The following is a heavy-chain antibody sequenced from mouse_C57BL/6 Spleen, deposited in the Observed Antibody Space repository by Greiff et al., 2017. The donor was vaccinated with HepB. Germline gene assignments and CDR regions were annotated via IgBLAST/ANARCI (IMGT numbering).Heavy chain of an antibody. CDR3: ARHGTAQALYYFDY. CDR2: ISSGGSYT. Sequence: DVMLVESGGDLVKPGGSLKLSCAASGFTFSSYGMSWVRQTPDKRLEWVATISSGGSYTYYPDSVKGRFTISRDNAKNTLYLQMSSLKSEDTAMYYCARHGTAQALYYFDYGGQGTTLTVSS. D-gene: IGHD3-2*02. V-gene: IGHV5-6*02. J-gene: IGHJ2*01. CDR1: GFTFSSYG.